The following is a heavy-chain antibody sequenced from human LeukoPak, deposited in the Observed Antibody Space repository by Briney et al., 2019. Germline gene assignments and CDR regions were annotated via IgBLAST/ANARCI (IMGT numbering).Heavy chain of an antibody. CDR1: GFTFSSYW. V-gene: IGHV3-74*01. J-gene: IGHJ4*02. CDR3: VRVAGYSSGWYDY. CDR2: IKSDGTIT. Sequence: GGSLRLSCAASGFTFSSYWMHWVRQAPGKGPVWVSRIKSDGTITNYADSVKGRFTISRDSAKNTLYLQMISLRAEDTAVYYCVRVAGYSSGWYDYWGQGTLVTVSS. D-gene: IGHD6-19*01.